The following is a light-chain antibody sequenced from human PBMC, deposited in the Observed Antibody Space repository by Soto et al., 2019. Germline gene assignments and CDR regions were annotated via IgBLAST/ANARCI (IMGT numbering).Light chain of an antibody. CDR2: DAS. CDR3: QQYGSSPIT. Sequence: ELVLTQSPATLSFSPGERATLSCGASQTVSSRYLAWYQQRPGLAPRLLIFDASKRAAGIPDRFSGSGSGTDFTLTISRLEPEDFAVYYCQQYGSSPITFGQGTRLEMK. V-gene: IGKV3D-20*01. CDR1: QTVSSRY. J-gene: IGKJ5*01.